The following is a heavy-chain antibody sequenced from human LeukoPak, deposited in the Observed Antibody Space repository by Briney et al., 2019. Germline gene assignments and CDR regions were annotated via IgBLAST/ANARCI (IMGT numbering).Heavy chain of an antibody. CDR1: GYSFTSYW. D-gene: IGHD2-2*01. CDR3: ARGLRDCSSTSCYGVNWFDP. J-gene: IGHJ5*02. Sequence: GESLKISCKGSGYSFTSYWIGWVRQMPGKGLEWIGIIYPGDSDTRYSPYCQGQVTISADKSISTAYLQWSSLKASDTAMYYCARGLRDCSSTSCYGVNWFDPWGQGTLVTVSS. CDR2: IYPGDSDT. V-gene: IGHV5-51*01.